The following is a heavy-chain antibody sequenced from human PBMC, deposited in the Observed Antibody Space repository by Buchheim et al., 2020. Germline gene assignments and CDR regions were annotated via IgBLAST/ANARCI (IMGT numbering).Heavy chain of an antibody. D-gene: IGHD3-22*01. V-gene: IGHV3-11*01. CDR2: ISRSGSTI. CDR3: ARDHYYDSGYFDY. Sequence: QVQLVESGGGLVKPGGSLRLSCAASGFTFSDYYMSWIRQAPGKGLEWVSYISRSGSTIYYADSVKGRFTISRDNSMNSPYLQMNSLRAEDTAVYYCARDHYYDSGYFDYWGQGTLVTGSS. J-gene: IGHJ4*01. CDR1: GFTFSDYY.